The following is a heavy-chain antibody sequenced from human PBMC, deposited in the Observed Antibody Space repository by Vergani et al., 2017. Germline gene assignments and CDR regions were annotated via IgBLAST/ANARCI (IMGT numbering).Heavy chain of an antibody. V-gene: IGHV4-39*01. CDR2: VSNNGST. CDR3: ARIYS. Sequence: QLQLQESGPGLVKPSETLSLTCTVSGDSISSSAYYWGWVRQPPGKGLEWIGSVSNNGSTYYHPSLKSRVTISVDTSKTQFSLKLTSVTATYTAVYYCARIYSWGQGTQVTVSS. CDR1: GDSISSSAYY. J-gene: IGHJ4*02.